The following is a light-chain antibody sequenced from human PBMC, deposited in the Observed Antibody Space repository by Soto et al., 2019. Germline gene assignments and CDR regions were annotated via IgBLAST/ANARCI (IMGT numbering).Light chain of an antibody. Sequence: DIVMTQSPDSLAVSLGERATINCKSSQSVLYSSNNKNYLAWYQQRPGQPPKLLIHWASTRQSGVPDRFSGSGSGTEFTLTISSLQAEDVAVYYCQQYFGTSPTFGGGTKVEIK. CDR1: QSVLYSSNNKNY. CDR2: WAS. CDR3: QQYFGTSPT. J-gene: IGKJ4*01. V-gene: IGKV4-1*01.